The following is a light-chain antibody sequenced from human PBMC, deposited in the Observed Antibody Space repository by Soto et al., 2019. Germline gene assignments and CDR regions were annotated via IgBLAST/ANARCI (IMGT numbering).Light chain of an antibody. Sequence: QSALTQPPSASGTPGQRVTISCSGSSSNIGSNTVNWYQQLPGTAPKLLIYSNNERPSGVPDRFSGSKSGTSASLAISGPQSEDEADFYCEAGDDSLNVYVIGPGTKVTVL. V-gene: IGLV1-44*01. CDR3: EAGDDSLNVYV. CDR2: SNN. J-gene: IGLJ1*01. CDR1: SSNIGSNT.